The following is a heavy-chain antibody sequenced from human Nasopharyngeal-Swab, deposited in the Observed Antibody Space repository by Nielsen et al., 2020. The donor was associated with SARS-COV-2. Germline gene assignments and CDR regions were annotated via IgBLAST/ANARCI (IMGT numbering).Heavy chain of an antibody. CDR3: ARHYDFWSGYYNSHFYGMDV. J-gene: IGHJ6*02. D-gene: IGHD3-3*01. CDR1: GFTFSSYW. Sequence: GGSLRLSCAASGFTFSSYWLTWVRQAPGKGLEWVANIKHDGSAIYYADPGTGRITSSRDNAKSSLHLQLTSRRAEDTAVYYCARHYDFWSGYYNSHFYGMDVWGQGTTVTVSS. CDR2: IKHDGSAI. V-gene: IGHV3-7*01.